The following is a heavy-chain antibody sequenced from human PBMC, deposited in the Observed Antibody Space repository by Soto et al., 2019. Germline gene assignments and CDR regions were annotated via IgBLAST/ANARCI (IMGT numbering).Heavy chain of an antibody. J-gene: IGHJ4*01. D-gene: IGHD3-22*01. V-gene: IGHV1-46*03. CDR3: ARGVWDSNRYYYFDY. CDR2: LNPNSGAT. Sequence: ASVKVSCKASGYAFTTYYIHWVRQAPGQGLEWMGILNPNSGATTYAQKFQGRVTMTRDTSTSTVYMELSSLRSEDTAVYYCARGVWDSNRYYYFDYWGHGTLVTVSS. CDR1: GYAFTTYY.